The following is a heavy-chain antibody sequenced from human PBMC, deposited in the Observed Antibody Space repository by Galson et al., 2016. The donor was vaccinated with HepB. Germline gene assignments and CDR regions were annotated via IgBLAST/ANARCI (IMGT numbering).Heavy chain of an antibody. D-gene: IGHD4-17*01. CDR3: AKGYGLFDY. CDR1: GFTFSSYA. Sequence: SLRLSCAASGFTFSSYALSWVRQAPGKGLEWVATMSGSGGTTYYTDSVKGRFTISRDNPKNTLYLQMNSLKVEDTAVYYCAKGYGLFDYWGQGTLVTVSS. J-gene: IGHJ4*02. V-gene: IGHV3-23*01. CDR2: MSGSGGTT.